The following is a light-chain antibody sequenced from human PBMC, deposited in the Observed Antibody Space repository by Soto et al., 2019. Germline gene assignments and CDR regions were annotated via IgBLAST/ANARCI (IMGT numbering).Light chain of an antibody. CDR1: SSDVGGYNY. J-gene: IGLJ1*01. V-gene: IGLV2-14*01. CDR3: SSYTSSSTYV. CDR2: EVN. Sequence: QSALTQPASVSGSPGQSITISCTGTSSDVGGYNYVSWYQQHPGKAPKLMIYEVNDRPSGVSNRFSGSKSGYTASLTISGLQAEDEADYYCSSYTSSSTYVFGTGTKLTVL.